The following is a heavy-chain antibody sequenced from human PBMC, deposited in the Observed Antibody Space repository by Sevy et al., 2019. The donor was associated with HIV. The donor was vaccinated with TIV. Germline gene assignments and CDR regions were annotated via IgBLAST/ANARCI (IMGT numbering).Heavy chain of an antibody. J-gene: IGHJ6*02. Sequence: GGSLRLSCAASGFTFSDYFMSWIRQAPGRGLEWISYISLSGSTIYYADSVKGRFTISRDNAKNSLYLQMNSLRAEDTAVDYCARENRHCTNGICYGYYGMDVWGQGTTVTVSS. CDR1: GFTFSDYF. CDR2: ISLSGSTI. V-gene: IGHV3-11*01. D-gene: IGHD2-8*01. CDR3: ARENRHCTNGICYGYYGMDV.